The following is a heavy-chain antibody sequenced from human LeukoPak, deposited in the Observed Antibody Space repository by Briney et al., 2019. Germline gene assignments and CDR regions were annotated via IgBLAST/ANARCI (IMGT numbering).Heavy chain of an antibody. CDR3: AKGSGSFGPDY. J-gene: IGHJ4*02. V-gene: IGHV3-48*04. Sequence: GGSLRLSCAASGFTFSSYTMNWVRQAPGKGLEWVSYISSSSSTIYYADSVKGRFTISRDNSKNSLYLQMNSLRTEDTALYYCAKGSGSFGPDYWGQGTLVTVSS. CDR1: GFTFSSYT. D-gene: IGHD1-26*01. CDR2: ISSSSSTI.